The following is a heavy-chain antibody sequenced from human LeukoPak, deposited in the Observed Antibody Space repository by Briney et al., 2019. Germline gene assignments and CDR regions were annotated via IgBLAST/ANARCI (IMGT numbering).Heavy chain of an antibody. V-gene: IGHV3-30*18. D-gene: IGHD3-9*01. J-gene: IGHJ4*02. CDR3: AKVAGRFSYDILTGEFDY. CDR1: GFTFRSYG. CDR2: ISYDGSNK. Sequence: GGSLRLSCAASGFTFRSYGMHWVRRAPGKGLEWVAVISYDGSNKYYADSVKGRFTISRDNSKNTLYLQMNSLRAEDTAVYYCAKVAGRFSYDILTGEFDYWGQGTLVTVSS.